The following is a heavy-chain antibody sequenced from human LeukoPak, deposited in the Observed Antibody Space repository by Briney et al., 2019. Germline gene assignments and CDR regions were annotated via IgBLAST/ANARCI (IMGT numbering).Heavy chain of an antibody. J-gene: IGHJ4*02. V-gene: IGHV3-7*01. CDR1: GFTFSTYW. D-gene: IGHD3/OR15-3a*01. CDR2: VKSDGSDT. Sequence: GGSLRLSCAASGFTFSTYWMTWVRQAPGKGLEWVAHVKSDGSDTLSLDSVRGRFTISRDNAKNSLYLQMNSLRAEDTAVYYCARYFCTDTTCRLFDLWGQGTLVTVSS. CDR3: ARYFCTDTTCRLFDL.